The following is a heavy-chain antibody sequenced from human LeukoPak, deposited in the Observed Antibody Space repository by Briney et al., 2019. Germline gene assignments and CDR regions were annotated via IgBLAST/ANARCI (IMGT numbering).Heavy chain of an antibody. Sequence: GESLQISCQGSGYRFNSYWIGWVRQMPGKGLEWMGIIYPGDSDVRLSPSLQGQVTFSADKSINTAYLQWSSLEASDTAIYYCARRGRDSNGYSSWYFDLWGRGTLVTVSS. CDR2: IYPGDSDV. CDR1: GYRFNSYW. J-gene: IGHJ2*01. CDR3: ARRGRDSNGYSSWYFDL. V-gene: IGHV5-51*01. D-gene: IGHD3-22*01.